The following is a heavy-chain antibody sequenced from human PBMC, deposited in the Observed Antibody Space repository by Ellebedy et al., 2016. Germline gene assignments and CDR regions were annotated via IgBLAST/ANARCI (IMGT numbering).Heavy chain of an antibody. CDR3: ARETVYDFWSGYPLRTLQP. Sequence: ASVKVSXKASGYTFTSYGISWVRQAPGQGFEWMGWISDYNGNTNYAQKLQGRVTMTTDTSTSTAYMELRSLRSEDTAVYYCARETVYDFWSGYPLRTLQPWGQGTLVTVSS. V-gene: IGHV1-18*01. J-gene: IGHJ5*02. CDR2: ISDYNGNT. CDR1: GYTFTSYG. D-gene: IGHD3-3*01.